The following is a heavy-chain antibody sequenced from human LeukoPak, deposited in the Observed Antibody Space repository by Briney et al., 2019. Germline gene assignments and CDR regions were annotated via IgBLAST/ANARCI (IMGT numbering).Heavy chain of an antibody. CDR3: VRDGGSGWFSSASNWFDP. CDR1: GFTFTTYS. J-gene: IGHJ5*02. D-gene: IGHD6-19*01. Sequence: GGSLRLSCAASGFTFTTYSMNWVRQAPGKGLEWVSFISSSSSFIYYADSVKGRFTISRDNAKNSLYLQMNSLRGEDTAVYYCVRDGGSGWFSSASNWFDPWGQGTLVTVSS. CDR2: ISSSSSFI. V-gene: IGHV3-21*01.